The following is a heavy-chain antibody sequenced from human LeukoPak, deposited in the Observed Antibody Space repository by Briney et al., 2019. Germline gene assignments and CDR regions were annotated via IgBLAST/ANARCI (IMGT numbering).Heavy chain of an antibody. V-gene: IGHV3-74*01. J-gene: IGHJ6*03. CDR1: GFTFSSYW. CDR2: INSDGSST. CDR3: ARPRYYYYMDV. Sequence: GGSLRLSCAASGFTFSSYWMHWVRQAPGKGLVWVSRINSDGSSTSCADSVKGRFTISRDNAKNTLYLQMNSLRAEDTAVYYCARPRYYYYMDVWGKGTTVTVSS.